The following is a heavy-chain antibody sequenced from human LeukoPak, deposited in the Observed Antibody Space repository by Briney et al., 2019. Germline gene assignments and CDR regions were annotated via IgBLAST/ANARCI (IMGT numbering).Heavy chain of an antibody. CDR1: GGTFSSYA. CDR3: ASAYCGGDCYSGFGANFDY. CDR2: IIPIFGTA. Sequence: GASVKVSCKASGGTFSSYAISWVRQAPGQGLEWMGGIIPIFGTANYAQKFQGRVTITADESTSTAYMELSSLRSEDTAVYYCASAYCGGDCYSGFGANFDYWGQGTLVTVSS. V-gene: IGHV1-69*13. J-gene: IGHJ4*02. D-gene: IGHD2-21*02.